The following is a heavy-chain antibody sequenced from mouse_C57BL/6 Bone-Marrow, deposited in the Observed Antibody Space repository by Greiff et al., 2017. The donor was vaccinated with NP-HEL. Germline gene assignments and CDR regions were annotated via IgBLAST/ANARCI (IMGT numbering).Heavy chain of an antibody. CDR1: GFSLTSYG. D-gene: IGHD2-5*01. Sequence: VKLVESGPGLVQPSQSLSITCTVSGFSLTSYGVHWVRQSPGKGLEWLGVIWSGGSTDYNAAFISRLSISKDNSKSQVFFKMNSLQADDTAIYYCARKGDSNYGWYAMDYWGQGTSVTVSS. J-gene: IGHJ4*01. CDR2: IWSGGST. CDR3: ARKGDSNYGWYAMDY. V-gene: IGHV2-2*01.